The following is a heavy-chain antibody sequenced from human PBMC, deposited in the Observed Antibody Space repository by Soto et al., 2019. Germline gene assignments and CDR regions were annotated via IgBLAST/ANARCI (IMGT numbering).Heavy chain of an antibody. CDR1: GFTFSSYA. D-gene: IGHD6-19*01. CDR3: AKEDRIAVAGPDNGMDV. Sequence: GGSLRLSCAASGFTFSSYAMSWVRQAPGKGLEWDSAISGSGGSTYYADSVKGRFTISRDNSKNTLYLQMNSLRAEDTAVYYCAKEDRIAVAGPDNGMDVWGQGTTVTVSS. J-gene: IGHJ6*02. CDR2: ISGSGGST. V-gene: IGHV3-23*01.